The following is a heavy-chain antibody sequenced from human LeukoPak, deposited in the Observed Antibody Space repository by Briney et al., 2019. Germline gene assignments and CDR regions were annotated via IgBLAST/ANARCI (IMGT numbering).Heavy chain of an antibody. CDR2: IWYDGSNK. CDR3: GRRSGDY. J-gene: IGHJ4*02. V-gene: IGHV3-33*01. CDR1: GFTFSSYG. D-gene: IGHD3-10*01. Sequence: GGSLRLSCAASGFTFSSYGMHWVRQAPGKGLEWVAVIWYDGSNKYYADSAKGRFTISRDNSKNTLYLQMNSLRAEDTAVSYCGRRSGDYWGQGTLVTVSS.